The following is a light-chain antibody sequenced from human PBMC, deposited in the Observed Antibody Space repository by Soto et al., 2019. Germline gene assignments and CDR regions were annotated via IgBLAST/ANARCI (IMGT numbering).Light chain of an antibody. J-gene: IGKJ1*01. CDR1: QRVSSSW. Sequence: EIVLTQSPPTLSLSPGERATLSCRASQRVSSSWLAWYQQKPGQAPRLLIYGASSRASGIPDRFSGSGSGTDFTLTISRLEPEDFAVYYCQQYDSSPKTFGQGTKVDIK. V-gene: IGKV3-20*01. CDR2: GAS. CDR3: QQYDSSPKT.